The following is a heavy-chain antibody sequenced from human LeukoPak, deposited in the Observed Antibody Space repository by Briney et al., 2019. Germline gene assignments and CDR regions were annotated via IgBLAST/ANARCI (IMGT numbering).Heavy chain of an antibody. Sequence: RGSLRLSCAASGFTFSSHEMNWVRQAPGKGLEWVSYISSSAGTTYYADSVKGRFTISRDNAKNSLYLQMNSLRAEDTAVYFCARQQQQLWYDLGQGTLVTVSS. CDR2: ISSSAGTT. CDR3: ARQQQQLWYD. D-gene: IGHD5-18*01. CDR1: GFTFSSHE. V-gene: IGHV3-48*03. J-gene: IGHJ4*02.